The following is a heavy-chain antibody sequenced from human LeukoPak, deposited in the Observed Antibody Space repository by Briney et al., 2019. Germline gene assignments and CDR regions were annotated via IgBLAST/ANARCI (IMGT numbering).Heavy chain of an antibody. Sequence: GGTLRLSCAASGLNFISYGKRWDRQAPGKGLEWVAVISYDGSNKYYADSVKGRFTISRDNSKNTLYLQMNSLRAEDTAVYYCAKDIRNDRFGGPGKYWGQGTLVTVSS. CDR1: GLNFISYG. CDR3: AKDIRNDRFGGPGKY. D-gene: IGHD3-10*01. J-gene: IGHJ4*02. V-gene: IGHV3-30*18. CDR2: ISYDGSNK.